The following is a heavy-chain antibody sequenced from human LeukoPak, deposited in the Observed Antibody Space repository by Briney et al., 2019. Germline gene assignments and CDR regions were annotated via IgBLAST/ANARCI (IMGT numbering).Heavy chain of an antibody. V-gene: IGHV1-8*01. CDR2: MNPNSGNT. D-gene: IGHD2-2*01. Sequence: ASVKVSCKASGYTFTSYDINWVRQATGQGLEWMGWMNPNSGNTGYAQKFQGRVTMTRNTSISTAYMELRSLRSDDTAVYYCAREGYCSSTSCHDAFDIWGQGTMVTVSS. CDR1: GYTFTSYD. CDR3: AREGYCSSTSCHDAFDI. J-gene: IGHJ3*02.